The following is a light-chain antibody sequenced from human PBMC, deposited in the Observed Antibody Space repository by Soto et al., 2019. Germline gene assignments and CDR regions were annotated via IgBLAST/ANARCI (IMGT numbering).Light chain of an antibody. Sequence: EIVLTQSPATLSVSPGERATLSCRASQTINSRLVWYQQKPGRAPRLLIYGPSTRATGIPARFSGSGSGTEFTLTINGLDSEDSAIYYCQQYNDWPLTFGQGTRLEIK. CDR1: QTINSR. J-gene: IGKJ5*01. V-gene: IGKV3-15*01. CDR2: GPS. CDR3: QQYNDWPLT.